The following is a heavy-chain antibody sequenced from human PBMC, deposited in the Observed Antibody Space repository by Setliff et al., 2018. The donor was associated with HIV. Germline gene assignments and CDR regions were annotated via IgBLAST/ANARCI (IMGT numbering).Heavy chain of an antibody. CDR3: ARGPPIVVVPAALLTFDY. CDR1: GYTFTSHY. J-gene: IGHJ4*02. CDR2: INVNNDAT. Sequence: ASVKVSCKASGYTFTSHYIHWVRQAPGQGLEWMGWINVNNDATNYAQKFQGRVSMTRDTSTSTAYMELRSLRSDDTAVYYCARGPPIVVVPAALLTFDYWGQGTLVTVSS. D-gene: IGHD2-2*01. V-gene: IGHV1-2*02.